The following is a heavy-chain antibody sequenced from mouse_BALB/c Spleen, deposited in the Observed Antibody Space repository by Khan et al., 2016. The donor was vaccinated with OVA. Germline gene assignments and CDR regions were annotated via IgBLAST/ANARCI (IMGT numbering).Heavy chain of an antibody. CDR3: ERRGIDGIFAD. CDR1: GYTFTAYW. J-gene: IGHJ3*01. Sequence: QVQLKQSGAELAKPGASVKLSCKASGYTFTAYWVPWVKQRPGQGLAWIGYLDPRTDYTASHQRFTDKATLTTAKSSSTAYMQLSSLTSEDSAVYYCERRGIDGIFADWGQGTLVTVSA. V-gene: IGHV1-7*01. CDR2: LDPRTDYT. D-gene: IGHD2-1*01.